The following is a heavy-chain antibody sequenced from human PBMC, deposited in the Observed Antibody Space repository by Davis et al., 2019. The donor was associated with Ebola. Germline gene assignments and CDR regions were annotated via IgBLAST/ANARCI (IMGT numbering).Heavy chain of an antibody. Sequence: PGGSLRLSCAASRFTFSIYSMNWVRQAPGTGLEWVSYISSSSSTIYYADSVKGRFTISRDNAKNSLYLQMNSLRAEDTAVYYCARYGLRWLQLRYFDLWGRGTLVTVSS. CDR3: ARYGLRWLQLRYFDL. CDR2: ISSSSSTI. J-gene: IGHJ2*01. V-gene: IGHV3-48*04. CDR1: RFTFSIYS. D-gene: IGHD5-24*01.